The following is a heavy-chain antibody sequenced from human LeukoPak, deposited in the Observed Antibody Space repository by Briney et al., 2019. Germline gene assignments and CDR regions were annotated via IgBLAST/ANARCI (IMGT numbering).Heavy chain of an antibody. CDR1: GGSISSSSYY. V-gene: IGHV4-39*01. J-gene: IGHJ4*02. Sequence: SETLSLTCTVSGGSISSSSYYWGWIRQPPGKGLEWIGSIYYSGSTYYNPSLKSRVTISVDTSKNQFSLKLSSVTAADTAVYYCARGPVDSSGLDYWGQGTLVTVSS. CDR2: IYYSGST. D-gene: IGHD6-25*01. CDR3: ARGPVDSSGLDY.